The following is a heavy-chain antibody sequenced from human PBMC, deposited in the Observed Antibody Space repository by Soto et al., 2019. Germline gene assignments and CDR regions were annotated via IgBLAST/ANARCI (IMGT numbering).Heavy chain of an antibody. V-gene: IGHV1-18*01. CDR3: ARTGPPVDY. J-gene: IGHJ4*02. CDR1: GYTFSSYA. Sequence: QVQLVQSGAEVKKPGASVKVSCKASGYTFSSYAISWVRQAPGQGLEWMGWIITYNGNTNYAQKLQGRVTMTTDTSTTTAYMDLRRLRSADTAVYYCARTGPPVDYWGQGTRVTVSS. CDR2: IITYNGNT.